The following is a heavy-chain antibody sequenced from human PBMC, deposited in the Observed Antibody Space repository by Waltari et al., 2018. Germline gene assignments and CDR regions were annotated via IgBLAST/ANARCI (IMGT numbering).Heavy chain of an antibody. Sequence: QVQMVQSGGGVVQPGRSVKLYCAASGFTFRNFAIHWVRQAPGKGLEWLAVVSFDGDSNNHIDSLKGRINISRDNSKNTLFLQMNSLRPEDTATYYCARGRGFYDNFGDVAFETWGQGTLVIVSS. CDR2: VSFDGDSN. CDR1: GFTFRNFA. CDR3: ARGRGFYDNFGDVAFET. D-gene: IGHD3-22*01. V-gene: IGHV3-30*10. J-gene: IGHJ3*02.